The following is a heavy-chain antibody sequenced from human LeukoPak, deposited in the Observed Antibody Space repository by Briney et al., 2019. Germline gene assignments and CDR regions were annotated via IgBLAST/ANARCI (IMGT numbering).Heavy chain of an antibody. CDR2: IYPGDSDT. D-gene: IGHD3-22*01. Sequence: GESLKISCKGSGYSFPNYWIGWVRQMPGKGLECMGIIYPGDSDTRYSPSFQGQVTISVDKSISTAYLQWSSLKASDTAMYYCARHPAYDSSGYYSDYWGQGTLVTVSS. CDR3: ARHPAYDSSGYYSDY. J-gene: IGHJ4*02. V-gene: IGHV5-51*01. CDR1: GYSFPNYW.